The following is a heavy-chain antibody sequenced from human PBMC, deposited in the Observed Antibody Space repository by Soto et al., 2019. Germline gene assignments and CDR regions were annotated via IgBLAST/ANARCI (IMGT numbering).Heavy chain of an antibody. V-gene: IGHV4-59*01. CDR2: IYYSGST. Sequence: SETLSLTCTVSGGSISSYYWSWIRQPPGKGLEWIGYIYYSGSTNYNPSPKSRVTISVDTSKNQFSLKLSSVTAADTAVYYCARTSVVPAAMVWFDPWDQGTLVTVSS. J-gene: IGHJ5*02. CDR1: GGSISSYY. CDR3: ARTSVVPAAMVWFDP. D-gene: IGHD2-2*01.